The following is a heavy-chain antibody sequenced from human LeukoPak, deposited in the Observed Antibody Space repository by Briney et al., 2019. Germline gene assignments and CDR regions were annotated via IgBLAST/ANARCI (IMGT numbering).Heavy chain of an antibody. V-gene: IGHV1-69*05. Sequence: SVKVSCKASGGTFSSYAISWVRQAPGQGLEWMGGIIPIFGTANYAQKFQGRGTITTDESTSTAYMELRSLRSEDTAVYYCACGLMSVVVPVASAHDAFDIWGQGTIVTVSS. J-gene: IGHJ3*02. CDR1: GGTFSSYA. D-gene: IGHD2-2*01. CDR3: ACGLMSVVVPVASAHDAFDI. CDR2: IIPIFGTA.